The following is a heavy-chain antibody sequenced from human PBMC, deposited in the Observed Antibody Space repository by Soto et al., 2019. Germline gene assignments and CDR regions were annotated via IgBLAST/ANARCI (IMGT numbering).Heavy chain of an antibody. V-gene: IGHV1-8*01. CDR2: MNPNSGNT. CDR1: GYTFTSYD. CDR3: AREYYYGSGSYWNMDV. J-gene: IGHJ6*03. Sequence: ASVKVSCKASGYTFTSYDINWVRQATGQGLEWMGWMNPNSGNTGYAQKFQGRVTMTRNTSISTAYMELSSLRSEDTAVYYCAREYYYGSGSYWNMDVWGKGTTVTVSS. D-gene: IGHD3-10*01.